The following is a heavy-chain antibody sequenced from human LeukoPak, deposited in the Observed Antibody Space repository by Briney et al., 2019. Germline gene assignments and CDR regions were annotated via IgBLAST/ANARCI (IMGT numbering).Heavy chain of an antibody. V-gene: IGHV4-59*01. CDR1: GGSISSYY. D-gene: IGHD4-17*01. CDR2: IYYSGST. CDR3: ARGGDDYGDYVPFDY. J-gene: IGHJ4*02. Sequence: SETLSLTCPVYGGSISSYYWSWIRQPPGKGLEWIGYIYYSGSTNYNPSLKSRVTISVDTSKNQFSLKLSSVTAADTAVYYCARGGDDYGDYVPFDYWGQGTLVTVSS.